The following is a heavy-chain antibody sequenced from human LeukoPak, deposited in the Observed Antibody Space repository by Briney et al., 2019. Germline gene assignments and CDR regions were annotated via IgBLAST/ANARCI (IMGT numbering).Heavy chain of an antibody. J-gene: IGHJ4*02. V-gene: IGHV1-3*01. CDR3: ARPSGYSYGASYFDY. D-gene: IGHD5-18*01. Sequence: ASVKVSCKASGYTFTSYAMHWVRQAPGQRLEWMGWINAGNGNTKYSQKFQGRVTITRDTSASTAYMELSSLRSEDTAVYYCARPSGYSYGASYFDYWGQGTLVTVSS. CDR1: GYTFTSYA. CDR2: INAGNGNT.